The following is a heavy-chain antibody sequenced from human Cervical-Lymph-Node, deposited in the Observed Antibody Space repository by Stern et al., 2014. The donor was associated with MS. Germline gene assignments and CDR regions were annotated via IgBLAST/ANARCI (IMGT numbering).Heavy chain of an antibody. D-gene: IGHD4-17*01. V-gene: IGHV2-5*02. CDR2: IYWDDEK. J-gene: IGHJ3*02. CDR1: GFALRNSGVS. CDR3: THSLHGDYYDAFDT. Sequence: ESGPTLVKATQPLTLTCTFSGFALRNSGVSVAWIRQPPGKALEWLADIYWDDEKRYSPSLKSRLSITKDASESQVVLTMTNMDPVDTATYYCTHSLHGDYYDAFDTWGQGTMVTVS.